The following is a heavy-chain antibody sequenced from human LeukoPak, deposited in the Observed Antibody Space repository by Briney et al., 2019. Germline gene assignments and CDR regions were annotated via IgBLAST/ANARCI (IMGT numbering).Heavy chain of an antibody. J-gene: IGHJ4*02. D-gene: IGHD2-2*01. CDR3: ARDPPLGYCSSSSCPHLDY. CDR2: ISSSSSFI. V-gene: IGHV3-21*01. CDR1: GFTFSRYS. Sequence: GGSLRLSCAASGFTFSRYSMNWVRQAPGKGLEWVSSISSSSSFIYHADSVKGRLTISRDNAKNSLYLQMNSLRAEDTAVYYCARDPPLGYCSSSSCPHLDYWGQGTLVTVSS.